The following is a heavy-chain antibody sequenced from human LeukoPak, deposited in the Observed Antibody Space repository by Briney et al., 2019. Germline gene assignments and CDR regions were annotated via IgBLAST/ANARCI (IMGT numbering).Heavy chain of an antibody. J-gene: IGHJ3*01. V-gene: IGHV1-18*01. CDR2: ISAYKGNT. Sequence: GAVRVSCKASGYTSSTYGISWGRQAPGQGVEWRGWISAYKGNTYYAQKLQGRVTMTTYTSTSTASMELRILRSDDTAIYYCARDLYYYSSGSYYDVFDVWGQGTMVTVSS. CDR1: GYTSSTYG. CDR3: ARDLYYYSSGSYYDVFDV. D-gene: IGHD3-10*01.